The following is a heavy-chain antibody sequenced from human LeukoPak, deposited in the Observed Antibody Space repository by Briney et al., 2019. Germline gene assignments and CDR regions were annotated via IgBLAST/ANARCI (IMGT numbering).Heavy chain of an antibody. Sequence: GGSLRLSCAASGFTFSSYALTWVRQAPGKGLEWVSAISGSGSNTYYADSVKGRFTIFRDNSKNTLYLLINSLRADDTAVYYCARGNGDYAIHPDYWGQGTPVTVSS. D-gene: IGHD4-17*01. CDR1: GFTFSSYA. J-gene: IGHJ4*02. CDR2: ISGSGSNT. CDR3: ARGNGDYAIHPDY. V-gene: IGHV3-23*01.